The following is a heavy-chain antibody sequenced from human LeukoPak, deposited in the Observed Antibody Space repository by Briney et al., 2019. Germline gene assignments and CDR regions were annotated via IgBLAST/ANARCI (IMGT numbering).Heavy chain of an antibody. V-gene: IGHV3-23*01. J-gene: IGHJ4*02. Sequence: GGSLRLSCAASGFTFSSYAMSWVRQAPGKGLEWVSAISGSGGSTYYADSVKGRFTISRDNSKNTLYLQMNSLRAEDTAVYYCARDGFGYCSGGSCYYFDYWGQGTLVTVSS. D-gene: IGHD2-15*01. CDR3: ARDGFGYCSGGSCYYFDY. CDR2: ISGSGGST. CDR1: GFTFSSYA.